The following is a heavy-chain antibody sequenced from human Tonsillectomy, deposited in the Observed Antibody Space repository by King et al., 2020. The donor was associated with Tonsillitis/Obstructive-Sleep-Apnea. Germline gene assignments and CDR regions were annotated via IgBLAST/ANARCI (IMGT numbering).Heavy chain of an antibody. Sequence: TLKESGPTLVKPTQTLTLTCTFSGFSLSTSGVGVAWIRQPPGKALEWLALIYWDDDKRYSPSLKSRLTITKDTSKNQVVLTMTNMDPVDTATYYCARTSRGYCRSTSCYKGSFDYWGQGTLVTVPS. CDR3: ARTSRGYCRSTSCYKGSFDY. CDR2: IYWDDDK. CDR1: GFSLSTSGVG. J-gene: IGHJ4*02. D-gene: IGHD2-2*02. V-gene: IGHV2-5*02.